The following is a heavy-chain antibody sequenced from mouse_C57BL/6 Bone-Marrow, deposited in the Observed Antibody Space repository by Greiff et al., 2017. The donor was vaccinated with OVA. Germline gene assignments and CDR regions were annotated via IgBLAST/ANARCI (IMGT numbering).Heavy chain of an antibody. CDR3: TRSYYGSSPCAY. D-gene: IGHD1-1*01. CDR2: IDPETGGT. CDR1: GYTFTDYE. J-gene: IGHJ3*01. V-gene: IGHV1-15*01. Sequence: QVQLQQSGAELVRPGASVTLSCKASGYTFTDYEMHWVKQTPVHGLEWIGAIDPETGGTAYNQKFKGKAILTADKSSSTAYMELRSLTSEDSAVYYCTRSYYGSSPCAYWGQGTLVTVSA.